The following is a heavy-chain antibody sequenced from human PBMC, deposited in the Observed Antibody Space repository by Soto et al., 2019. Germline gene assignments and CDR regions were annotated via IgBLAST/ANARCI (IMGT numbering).Heavy chain of an antibody. CDR1: GFTFSTYA. CDR3: AKFHGSGTYYNFPDY. Sequence: GGSRRLSCAASGFTFSTYAMSWVRQAPGKGLEWVSTISDSGGSTYYAASVKGRFTISRDNSKNTLYLLMNSLSAEDTALYYCAKFHGSGTYYNFPDYWGQGTLVTVSS. CDR2: ISDSGGST. D-gene: IGHD3-10*01. V-gene: IGHV3-23*01. J-gene: IGHJ4*02.